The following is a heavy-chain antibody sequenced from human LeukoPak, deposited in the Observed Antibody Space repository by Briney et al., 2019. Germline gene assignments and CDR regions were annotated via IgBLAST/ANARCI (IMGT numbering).Heavy chain of an antibody. D-gene: IGHD3-10*01. CDR1: GCSISSSNW. CDR2: IYHSGST. Sequence: SETLSLTCAVSGCSISSSNWWNWVRQPAGKGMEWIGEIYHSGSTNYNPSLKSRVTISVDKSKNQFSLKLSSVTAADTAVYYCARSSDRVGDAFDIWGQGTMVTVSS. V-gene: IGHV4-4*02. J-gene: IGHJ3*02. CDR3: ARSSDRVGDAFDI.